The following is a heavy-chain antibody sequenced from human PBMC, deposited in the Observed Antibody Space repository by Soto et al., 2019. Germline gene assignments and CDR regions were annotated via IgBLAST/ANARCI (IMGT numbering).Heavy chain of an antibody. Sequence: QVQLQESGPGLVKPSGTLSLTCAVSGGSISSSDWWSWVRQPPGKGLEWIGEIYHSGSTNYHPSLKGRVTISVDQSKNHFSLKLTSVTAADTAVYYCARQAATHYFYYYGMDVWGQGTTVTVSS. J-gene: IGHJ6*02. CDR1: GGSISSSDW. CDR2: IYHSGST. D-gene: IGHD2-15*01. CDR3: ARQAATHYFYYYGMDV. V-gene: IGHV4-4*02.